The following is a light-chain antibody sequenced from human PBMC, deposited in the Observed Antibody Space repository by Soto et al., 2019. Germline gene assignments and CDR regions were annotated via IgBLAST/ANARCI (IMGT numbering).Light chain of an antibody. Sequence: DIQMTRSPSPLSASVGDRVTITCRASQSISSYLNWYQQKPGKAPKLLIYAASSLQSGVPSRFSGSGSGTDFTLTISSLQPEDFATYYCQQSYSTPLTFGGGTKVDIK. CDR2: AAS. CDR1: QSISSY. V-gene: IGKV1-39*01. CDR3: QQSYSTPLT. J-gene: IGKJ4*01.